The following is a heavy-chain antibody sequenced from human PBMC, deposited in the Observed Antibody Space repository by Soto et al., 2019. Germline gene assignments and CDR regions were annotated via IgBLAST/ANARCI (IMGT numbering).Heavy chain of an antibody. CDR2: IIPIFGTA. CDR1: GCTFRSYA. V-gene: IGHV1-69*13. D-gene: IGHD2-2*02. CDR3: ARSRCGSSTSCYIGGMDV. Sequence: ASVKVSCQATGCTFRSYAISGLRQPPGQGLEWMGGIIPIFGTANYAQKFQGRVTITADESTSTVYMELSSLRSEDTAVYYCARSRCGSSTSCYIGGMDVWGQGTTVTVSS. J-gene: IGHJ6*02.